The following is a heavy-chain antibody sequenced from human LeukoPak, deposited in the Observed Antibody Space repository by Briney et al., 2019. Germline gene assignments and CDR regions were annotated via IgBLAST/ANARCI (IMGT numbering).Heavy chain of an antibody. CDR2: IIPSLDVA. J-gene: IGHJ5*02. D-gene: IGHD2-15*01. V-gene: IGHV1-69*04. Sequence: TVKDSCMASGGTFSICAISWVRHAPGQGLEWVGRIIPSLDVANYAKKVQGRVTITAYKSTSTVYMEMSSLKSEDTAVYYCVYCSGGSCFASNWFDPWGQGTLVTVSS. CDR3: VYCSGGSCFASNWFDP. CDR1: GGTFSICA.